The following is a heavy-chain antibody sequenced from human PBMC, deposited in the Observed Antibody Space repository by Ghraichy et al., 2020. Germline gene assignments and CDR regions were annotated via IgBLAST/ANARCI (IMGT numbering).Heavy chain of an antibody. CDR1: GTSIRGYF. Sequence: SETLSLTCTVSGTSIRGYFWSWIRQPPGKGLEWIGDIFYSGGASYNPSLKSRVTISIDASNNQFSLNLTSVTAADTAVYYCARMGGYKAPLWYWSQGALVAVSS. D-gene: IGHD3-10*01. V-gene: IGHV4-59*01. CDR3: ARMGGYKAPLWY. J-gene: IGHJ4*02. CDR2: IFYSGGA.